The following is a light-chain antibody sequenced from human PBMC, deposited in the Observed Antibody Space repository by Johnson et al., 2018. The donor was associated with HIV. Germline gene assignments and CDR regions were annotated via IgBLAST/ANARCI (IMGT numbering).Light chain of an antibody. CDR2: RNN. CDR3: ATGDSSLTTGGV. CDR1: SSNIGSNT. Sequence: QPLLTQPPSASGTPGQRVTISCSGTSSNIGSNTVNWYQQFPGTAPKLLIYRNNKRPSGIPDRFSGSKSGTSATLGITGLQTGDEADYYCATGDSSLTTGGVFGSGSKVPVL. V-gene: IGLV1-44*01. J-gene: IGLJ1*01.